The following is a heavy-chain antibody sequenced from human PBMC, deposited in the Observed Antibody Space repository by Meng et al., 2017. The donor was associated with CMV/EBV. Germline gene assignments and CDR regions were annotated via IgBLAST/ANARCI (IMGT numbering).Heavy chain of an antibody. CDR1: GGSFSVYY. V-gene: IGHV4-34*01. D-gene: IGHD6-13*01. Sequence: QVQLPQWGEGLLKPSETLSRTCAVNGGSFSVYYWSWIRQPPGKGLEWIGEINHSGSTNYNPSLKSRDTISVDTSKNQFSLKLSSVTAADTAVYYCARGRGSWYFVDYWGQGTLVTVSS. CDR3: ARGRGSWYFVDY. J-gene: IGHJ4*02. CDR2: INHSGST.